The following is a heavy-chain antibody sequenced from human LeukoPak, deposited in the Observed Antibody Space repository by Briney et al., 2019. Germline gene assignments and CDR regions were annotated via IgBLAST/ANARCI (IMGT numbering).Heavy chain of an antibody. CDR1: GFSFSYYV. CDR3: ARARGDSYPASRSLNY. CDR2: IGANGGEK. V-gene: IGHV3-33*08. J-gene: IGHJ4*02. Sequence: GGPLRLSCTGSGFSFSYYVMHWVRQAPGKGLERVALIGANGGEKYYADSVNGRFTISRDNSKNTVYVQMNSLRPEDTAIYYCARARGDSYPASRSLNYWGPGAPVTVSS. D-gene: IGHD3-16*02.